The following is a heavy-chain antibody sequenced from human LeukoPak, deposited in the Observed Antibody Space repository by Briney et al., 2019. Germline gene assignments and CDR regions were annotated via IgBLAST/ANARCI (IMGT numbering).Heavy chain of an antibody. CDR3: AKFGQSRGWFGEPRGYYYYMDV. V-gene: IGHV1-2*02. D-gene: IGHD3-10*01. CDR1: GYTFTGYY. CDR2: INPNSGGT. J-gene: IGHJ6*03. Sequence: ASVKVSCKASGYTFTGYYMHWVRQAPGQGLEWMGWINPNSGGTNYAQKFQGRVTMTRDTSISTAYMELSRLRSDDTAVYYCAKFGQSRGWFGEPRGYYYYMDVWGKGTTVTISS.